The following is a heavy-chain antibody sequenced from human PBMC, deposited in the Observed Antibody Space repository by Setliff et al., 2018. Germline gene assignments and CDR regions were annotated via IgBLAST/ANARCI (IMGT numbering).Heavy chain of an antibody. CDR1: GYSFTNYG. CDR3: ASAEVVVAP. J-gene: IGHJ4*02. V-gene: IGHV1-18*01. CDR2: ISGYDDNT. D-gene: IGHD2-15*01. Sequence: GASVKVSCKAFGYSFTNYGLNWVRQAPGQGLEWMGWISGYDDNTNYAQHLQGRVTITRDTSASTVFMELSSLRYEDTAVYYCASAEVVVAPWGQGTLVTVSS.